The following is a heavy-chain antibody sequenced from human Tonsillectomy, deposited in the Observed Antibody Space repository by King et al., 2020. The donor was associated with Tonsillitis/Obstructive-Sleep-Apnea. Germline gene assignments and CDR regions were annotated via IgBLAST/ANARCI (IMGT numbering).Heavy chain of an antibody. J-gene: IGHJ6*03. CDR1: GFTFSSYA. Sequence: VQLVESGGGVVQPGRSLRLSCAASGFTFSSYAMHWVRQAPGKGLEWVAVISYDGSNKYYADSVKGRFTISRDNSKNTLYLQMNSLRAEDTAVYYCARDAHLYDSQDLDYYYYYMDVWGKGTTVTVSS. CDR3: ARDAHLYDSQDLDYYYYYMDV. D-gene: IGHD3-16*01. CDR2: ISYDGSNK. V-gene: IGHV3-30*01.